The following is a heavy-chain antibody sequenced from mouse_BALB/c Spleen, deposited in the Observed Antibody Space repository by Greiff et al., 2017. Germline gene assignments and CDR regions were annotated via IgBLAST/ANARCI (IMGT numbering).Heavy chain of an antibody. Sequence: VQLQESGAELVRPGTSVKISCKASGYTFTNYWLGWVKQRPGHGLEWIGDIYPGGGYTNYNEKFKGKATLTADTSSSTAYMQLSSLTSEDSAVYFCARTDDYDAFWFAYWGQGTLVTVSA. CDR1: GYTFTNYW. J-gene: IGHJ3*01. CDR3: ARTDDYDAFWFAY. D-gene: IGHD2-4*01. CDR2: IYPGGGYT. V-gene: IGHV1-63*02.